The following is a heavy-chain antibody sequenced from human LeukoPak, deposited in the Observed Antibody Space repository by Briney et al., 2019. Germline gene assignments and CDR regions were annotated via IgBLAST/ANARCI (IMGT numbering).Heavy chain of an antibody. CDR3: ARPFYYDSNGGEGMDV. V-gene: IGHV3-21*06. CDR2: ITTSGTYI. J-gene: IGHJ6*02. D-gene: IGHD3-22*01. Sequence: AGPLRLSCAASGFTFTRLNRNGVRQAAGNGLELVSSITTSGTYIYYADSVKSRFTISRDKAKNSLSLQMNSLRAEDTAVYYCARPFYYDSNGGEGMDVWGQGTTVTVSS. CDR1: GFTFTRLN.